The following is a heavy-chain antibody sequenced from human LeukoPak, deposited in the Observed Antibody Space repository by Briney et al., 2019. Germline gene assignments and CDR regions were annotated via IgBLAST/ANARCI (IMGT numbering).Heavy chain of an antibody. CDR3: ARAAAIRDSGWFDP. J-gene: IGHJ5*02. V-gene: IGHV4-59*11. CDR2: IYYSGST. D-gene: IGHD2-21*02. Sequence: SETLSLTCTVSGGSISSHYWSWVRQPPGKGLEWIGYIYYSGSTNYNPSLKSRVTISVDTSKNQFSLKLSSVTAADTAVYYCARAAAIRDSGWFDPWGQGTLVTVSS. CDR1: GGSISSHY.